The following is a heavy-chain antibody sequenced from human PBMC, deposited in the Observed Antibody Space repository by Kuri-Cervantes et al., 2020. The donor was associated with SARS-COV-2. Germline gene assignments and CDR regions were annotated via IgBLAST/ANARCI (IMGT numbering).Heavy chain of an antibody. CDR2: ISYDGSNK. CDR1: GFTVSSNY. CDR3: ARSTYYGSGSYPNRYYFDY. J-gene: IGHJ4*02. V-gene: IGHV3-30-3*01. Sequence: LSLTCAASGFTVSSNYMSWVRQAPGKGLEWVAVISYDGSNKYYADSVKGRFTISRDNSKNTLYLQMNSLRAEDTAVYYCARSTYYGSGSYPNRYYFDYWGQGTLVTVSS. D-gene: IGHD3-10*01.